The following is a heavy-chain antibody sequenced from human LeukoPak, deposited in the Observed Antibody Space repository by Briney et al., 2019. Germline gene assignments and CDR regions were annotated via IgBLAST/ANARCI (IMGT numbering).Heavy chain of an antibody. J-gene: IGHJ3*02. CDR1: GVSISGYY. Sequence: LETLSLTCTVSGVSISGYYWNWIRQPPGRGLEWIGYINYSGSTNYNPSLKSRVTISVDTSKNQFSLKLSSVTAADTAVYHCARELSGYRRDDAFDIWGQGTMVTVSS. V-gene: IGHV4-59*01. CDR3: ARELSGYRRDDAFDI. D-gene: IGHD5-12*01. CDR2: INYSGST.